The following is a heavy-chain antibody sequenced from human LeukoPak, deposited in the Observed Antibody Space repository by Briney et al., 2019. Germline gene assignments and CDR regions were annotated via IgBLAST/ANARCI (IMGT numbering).Heavy chain of an antibody. J-gene: IGHJ4*02. D-gene: IGHD3-3*01. CDR3: ARAPYYDFWSAAMGVFDY. Sequence: GGSLRLSCAASGFTFSSYSMNWVRQAPGKGLEWVSYISSSSSTIYYADSVKDRFTISRDNAKNSLYLQMNSLRAEDTAVYYCARAPYYDFWSAAMGVFDYWGQGTLVTVSS. CDR1: GFTFSSYS. V-gene: IGHV3-48*01. CDR2: ISSSSSTI.